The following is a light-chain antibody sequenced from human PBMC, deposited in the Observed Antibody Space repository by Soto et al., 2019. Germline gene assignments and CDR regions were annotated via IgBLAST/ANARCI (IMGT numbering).Light chain of an antibody. CDR3: SSYISSVGYV. CDR1: SSDVGGYNY. J-gene: IGLJ1*01. V-gene: IGLV2-14*01. Sequence: QAVVTQPASVSGSPGQSITISCTGTSSDVGGYNYVSWYQQHPGKAPKFIMYEVSNRPSGVSNRFSGSKSGNTASLTISGLQAEDEADYYCSSYISSVGYVFGTGTKLTVL. CDR2: EVS.